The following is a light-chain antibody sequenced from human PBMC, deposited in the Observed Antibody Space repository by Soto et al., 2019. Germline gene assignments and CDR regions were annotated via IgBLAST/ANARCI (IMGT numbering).Light chain of an antibody. V-gene: IGLV1-44*01. CDR1: SSNIGSST. J-gene: IGLJ1*01. Sequence: QTVVTQPPSASGTPGQRVTISCSGSSSNIGSSTVNWFQQLPGTAPKLLISRNNQRPSGVPDRFSGSKSGTSGSLAISGLQSEDEAEYYCAAWDDSLNGYVFGTGTKLTVL. CDR2: RNN. CDR3: AAWDDSLNGYV.